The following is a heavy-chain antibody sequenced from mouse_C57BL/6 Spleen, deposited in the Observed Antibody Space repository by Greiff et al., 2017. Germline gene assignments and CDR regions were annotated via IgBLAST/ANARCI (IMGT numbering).Heavy chain of an antibody. CDR2: INPNNGGT. J-gene: IGHJ1*03. CDR3: ARGDYGTFYWYFDV. Sequence: EVQLQQSGPELVKPGASVKISCKASGYTFTDYYMNWVKQSHGKSLEWIGDINPNNGGTSYNQKFKGKATLTVDKSSSTAYMELRSLTSEDSAVYYCARGDYGTFYWYFDVWGTGTTVTVSS. D-gene: IGHD1-1*01. V-gene: IGHV1-26*01. CDR1: GYTFTDYY.